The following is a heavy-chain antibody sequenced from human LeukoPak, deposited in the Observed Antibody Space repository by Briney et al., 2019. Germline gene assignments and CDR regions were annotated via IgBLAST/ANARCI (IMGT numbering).Heavy chain of an antibody. CDR1: GGSFSGYY. CDR2: INHSGST. Sequence: SETLSLTCAVYGGSFSGYYWSWIRQPPGKGLEWIGEINHSGSTNYNPSLKSRVTISVDTSKNQFSLKLSSVTAADTAVHYCARGLIVATTNDYFDYWGQGTLVTVSS. J-gene: IGHJ4*02. V-gene: IGHV4-34*01. CDR3: ARGLIVATTNDYFDY. D-gene: IGHD5-12*01.